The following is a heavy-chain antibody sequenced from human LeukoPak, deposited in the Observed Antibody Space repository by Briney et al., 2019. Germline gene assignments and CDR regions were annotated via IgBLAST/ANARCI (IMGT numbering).Heavy chain of an antibody. CDR2: INPNSGGT. V-gene: IGHV1-2*02. CDR3: ATDYYYDSSGSYYTVDY. Sequence: ASVKVSCKASGYTFTGYYMHWVRQAPGQGLEWMGWINPNSGGTNYAQNFQGRVTMTRDTSISTAYMELSRLRSEDTAVYYCATDYYYDSSGSYYTVDYWGQGALVTVSS. CDR1: GYTFTGYY. D-gene: IGHD3-22*01. J-gene: IGHJ4*02.